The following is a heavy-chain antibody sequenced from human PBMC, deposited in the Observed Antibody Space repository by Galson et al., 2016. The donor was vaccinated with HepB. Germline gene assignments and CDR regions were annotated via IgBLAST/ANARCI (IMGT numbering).Heavy chain of an antibody. CDR1: GGTFSRYP. CDR3: ARDPGEDFWGSWRLGY. V-gene: IGHV1-69*13. CDR2: IIPFSGAT. J-gene: IGHJ4*02. D-gene: IGHD3-16*01. Sequence: SVKVSCKASGGTFSRYPMSWVRQAPGQGLEWMGGIIPFSGATHYAQKFQGRVTITADESTSTMYMELKSLTSDDTAVYYCARDPGEDFWGSWRLGYWGQGTLVIVSS.